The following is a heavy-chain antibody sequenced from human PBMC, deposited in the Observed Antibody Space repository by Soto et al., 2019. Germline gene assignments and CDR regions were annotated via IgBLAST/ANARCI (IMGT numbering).Heavy chain of an antibody. V-gene: IGHV3-23*01. CDR1: VFTFSSDS. CDR2: ITASGGTT. J-gene: IGHJ3*02. D-gene: IGHD1-7*01. Sequence: GGSLKLSCAASVFTFSSDSLTWVRQAPGKGLEWVAHITASGGTTYYANSVKGRFTISRDTSRNTLYLQMNSLRAEDTALYYCAKCMQAYWNYDAHHIWGQGTMVTVSS. CDR3: AKCMQAYWNYDAHHI.